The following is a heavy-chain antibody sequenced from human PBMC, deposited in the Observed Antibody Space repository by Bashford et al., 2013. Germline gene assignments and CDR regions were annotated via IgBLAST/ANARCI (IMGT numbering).Heavy chain of an antibody. Sequence: IVWVRQAPGQGLEWMGGIIPFSGTTYYAQKFQGRITITADGSTSSVYVQLSSLRYEDTAIYYCARDRPGRYYYYSFDVWGQGTTVTVSS. CDR3: ARDRPGRYYYYSFDV. V-gene: IGHV1-69*01. CDR2: IIPFSGTT. D-gene: IGHD1-26*01. J-gene: IGHJ6*02.